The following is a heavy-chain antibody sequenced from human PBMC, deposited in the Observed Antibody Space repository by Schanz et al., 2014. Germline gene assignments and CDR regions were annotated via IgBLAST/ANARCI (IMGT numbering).Heavy chain of an antibody. J-gene: IGHJ4*02. Sequence: QVQLVESEGGVVQPGGSLRLSCAASGFTFSSFGMHWVRQAPGKGLEWVAFISYDGSNTILADSVRGRFTISRDNSQNTLFLQMNSLRVEDTAVYYCSRFLTGLDYWGPGTLVTVSS. D-gene: IGHD7-27*01. CDR1: GFTFSSFG. CDR3: SRFLTGLDY. CDR2: ISYDGSNT. V-gene: IGHV3-30*19.